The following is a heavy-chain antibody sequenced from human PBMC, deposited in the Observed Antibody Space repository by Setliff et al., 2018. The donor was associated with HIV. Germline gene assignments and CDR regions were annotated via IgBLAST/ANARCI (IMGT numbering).Heavy chain of an antibody. V-gene: IGHV4-61*02. CDR2: IYTSGST. CDR3: ARIEASYYFDT. D-gene: IGHD3-10*01. CDR1: GGSISSGSYY. J-gene: IGHJ4*02. Sequence: PSETLSLTCTVSGGSISSGSYYWSWIRQPAGKGLEWIGRIYTSGSTNYNPSLKSRVTISIDTSKEWFSLNLTSVTAEDTAVYYCARIEASYYFDTWGQGTLVTVSS.